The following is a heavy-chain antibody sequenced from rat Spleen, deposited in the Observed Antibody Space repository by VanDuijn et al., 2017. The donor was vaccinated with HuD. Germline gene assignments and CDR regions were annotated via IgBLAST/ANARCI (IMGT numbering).Heavy chain of an antibody. CDR2: ISAGGGDT. CDR1: GFIFSNYY. D-gene: IGHD2-1*01. V-gene: IGHV5-27*01. CDR3: IKNLMDYFDY. Sequence: EVQLVESGGGLVQPGRSLKLSCAASGFIFSNYYMAWVRQAPTKGLEWVAYISAGGGDTYYRYSVKGRFTISRDNAQSTLYLQMNNLRSEDTAIYYCIKNLMDYFDYWGQGIMVTVSS. J-gene: IGHJ2*01.